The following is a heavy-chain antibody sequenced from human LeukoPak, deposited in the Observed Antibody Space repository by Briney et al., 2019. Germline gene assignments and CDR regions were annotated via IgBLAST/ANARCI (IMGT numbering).Heavy chain of an antibody. CDR2: ISTGGSPT. D-gene: IGHD3-22*01. J-gene: IGHJ4*02. Sequence: TGGSLRLSCAASGFTFSHYEMNWVRQAPGKGLEWVSYISTGGSPTYYADSVKGRFTISRDNAKNSLYLQMDGLRAEDTAVYYCARAKIDSGGYYLYYFDHWGQGTLVPVSS. CDR1: GFTFSHYE. V-gene: IGHV3-48*03. CDR3: ARAKIDSGGYYLYYFDH.